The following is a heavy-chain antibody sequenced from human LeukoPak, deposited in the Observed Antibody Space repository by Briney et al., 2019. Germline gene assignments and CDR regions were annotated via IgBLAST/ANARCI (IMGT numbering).Heavy chain of an antibody. Sequence: GESLKISCKASGYKFTNYWIGWVRQMPGKGLEWMGIIYPGDSNTKYSPSFQGQVTISADKSISTAYLQWNGLKASDTAIYYCARSDYYDPNYFFDYWGQGTLVTVSS. CDR3: ARSDYYDPNYFFDY. J-gene: IGHJ4*02. CDR2: IYPGDSNT. V-gene: IGHV5-51*01. CDR1: GYKFTNYW. D-gene: IGHD3-22*01.